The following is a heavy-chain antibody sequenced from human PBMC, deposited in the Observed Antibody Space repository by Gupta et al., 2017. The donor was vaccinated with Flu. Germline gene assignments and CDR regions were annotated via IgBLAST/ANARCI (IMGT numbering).Heavy chain of an antibody. CDR1: GFSFSSFW. D-gene: IGHD6-19*01. V-gene: IGHV3-7*01. Sequence: EVQLVESGGGLFQPGGSLRLSCAASGFSFSSFWMSWVRQAPGKGLEGVANIKDDGSEKHLADYVRGRFVIYRDNAKNALFLPIKSRRADDTALYSWAREEPRDPYSSGWAYRDAWGQGTRGTVAS. CDR2: IKDDGSEK. J-gene: IGHJ4*02. CDR3: AREEPRDPYSSGWAYRDA.